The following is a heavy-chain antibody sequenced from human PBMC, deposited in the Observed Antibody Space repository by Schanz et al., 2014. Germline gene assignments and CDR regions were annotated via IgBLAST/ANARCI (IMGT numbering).Heavy chain of an antibody. Sequence: EVHLLESGGGLVQPGGSLRLSCAASGFTFTNYAMSWVRQAPGKGLEWVSLISDSGDTAYYADSVKGRFTISRDNAKSSLYLQMNSLRVEDTAVYYCAASSGWHPSTDYWGQGTLVTVSS. CDR3: AASSGWHPSTDY. CDR1: GFTFTNYA. CDR2: ISDSGDTA. J-gene: IGHJ4*02. V-gene: IGHV3-23*01. D-gene: IGHD6-19*01.